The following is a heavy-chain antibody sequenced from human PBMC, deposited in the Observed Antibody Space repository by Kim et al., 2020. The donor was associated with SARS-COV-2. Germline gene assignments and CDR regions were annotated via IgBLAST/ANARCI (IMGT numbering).Heavy chain of an antibody. Sequence: ASVKVSCKASGYTFTSYGISWVRQAPGQGLEWMGWISAYNGNTNYAQKLQGRVTMTTDTSTSTAYMELRSLRSDDTAVYYCARDRGGFWSGYYWSPGDTNWFDPWGQGTLVTVSS. J-gene: IGHJ5*02. CDR1: GYTFTSYG. D-gene: IGHD3-3*01. CDR3: ARDRGGFWSGYYWSPGDTNWFDP. CDR2: ISAYNGNT. V-gene: IGHV1-18*04.